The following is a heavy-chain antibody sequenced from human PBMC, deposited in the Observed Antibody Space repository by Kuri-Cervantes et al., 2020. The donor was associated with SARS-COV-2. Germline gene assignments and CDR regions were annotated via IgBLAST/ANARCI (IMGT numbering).Heavy chain of an antibody. CDR3: ARDDYDFWSGLPYYMDV. D-gene: IGHD3-3*01. CDR2: ISGSRSYI. CDR1: GFTFSSYT. J-gene: IGHJ6*03. V-gene: IGHV3-21*01. Sequence: GESLKISCVASGFTFSSYTLTWVRQAPGKALEWVSSISGSRSYIYYADSVKGRFTISTDNAENSLYLQMNSLRAEDTAVYYCARDDYDFWSGLPYYMDVWGKGTTVTVSS.